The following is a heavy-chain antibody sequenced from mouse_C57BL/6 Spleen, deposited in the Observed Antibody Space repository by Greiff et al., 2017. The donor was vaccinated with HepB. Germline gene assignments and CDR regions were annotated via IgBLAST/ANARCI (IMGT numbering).Heavy chain of an antibody. CDR2: ISGGGGNT. CDR3: ARPHYYGSSYWYIDV. V-gene: IGHV5-9*01. CDR1: GFTFSSYT. D-gene: IGHD1-1*01. J-gene: IGHJ1*03. Sequence: EVMLVESGGGLVKPGGSLKLSCAASGFTFSSYTMSWVRQTPEKRLEWVATISGGGGNTYYPDSVKGRFTISRDNAKNTLYLQLSSLRSEDTALYYCARPHYYGSSYWYIDVWGTGTTVTVSS.